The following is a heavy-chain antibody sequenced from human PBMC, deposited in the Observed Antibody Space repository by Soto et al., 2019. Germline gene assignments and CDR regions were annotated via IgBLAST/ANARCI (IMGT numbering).Heavy chain of an antibody. CDR1: GDSFSTYV. Sequence: QVHLEQSGAEVKKPGSSVKVSCKASGDSFSTYVITWVRQAPGQGLEWVGGVLTMSGRTIYAQKFQDRVTIIADDSTSTAYMELTSLTSEDTADYYCARGKPTGDGEDWGQGTVVLVSS. J-gene: IGHJ4*02. CDR2: VLTMSGRT. CDR3: ARGKPTGDGED. V-gene: IGHV1-69*01. D-gene: IGHD7-27*01.